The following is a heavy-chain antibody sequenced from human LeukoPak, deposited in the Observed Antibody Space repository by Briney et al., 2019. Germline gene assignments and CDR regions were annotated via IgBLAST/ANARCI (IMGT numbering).Heavy chain of an antibody. CDR3: ARMPNGSGSHYAFDI. Sequence: SETLSLTCTVSGGSISSYYWSWIRQPPGKGLEWIGYIYYSGSTNYHLSLKSRVTISVDTSKNQFSLKLSSVTAADTAVYYCARMPNGSGSHYAFDIWGQGTMVTVSS. V-gene: IGHV4-59*08. D-gene: IGHD3-10*01. CDR2: IYYSGST. CDR1: GGSISSYY. J-gene: IGHJ3*02.